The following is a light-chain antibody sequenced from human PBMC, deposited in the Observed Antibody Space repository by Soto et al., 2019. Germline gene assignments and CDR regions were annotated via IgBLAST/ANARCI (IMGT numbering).Light chain of an antibody. V-gene: IGKV2-28*01. CDR3: MQALQSPVT. J-gene: IGKJ4*01. Sequence: DIVMTQSPLSLPVTPGEPASISCRSSQSLLHSNGYNCLDWYLQKPGQSPQLLIHLGSNRASGVPDRFSGSRSGTDFTLKISRVEAEDVGIYYCMQALQSPVTFGGGTKVEIK. CDR2: LGS. CDR1: QSLLHSNGYNC.